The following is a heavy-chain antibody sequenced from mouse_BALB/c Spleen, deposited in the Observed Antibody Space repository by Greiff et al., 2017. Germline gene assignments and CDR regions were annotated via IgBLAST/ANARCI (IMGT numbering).Heavy chain of an antibody. CDR2: INPYNGDT. Sequence: VQLKESGPELVKPGASVKISCKASGYSFTGYFMNWVMQSHGKSLEWIGRINPYNGDTFYNQKFKGKATLTVDKSSSTAHMELRSLASEDSAVYYCARYDPYYAMDYWGQGTSVTVSS. D-gene: IGHD2-3*01. V-gene: IGHV1-20*02. CDR1: GYSFTGYF. J-gene: IGHJ4*01. CDR3: ARYDPYYAMDY.